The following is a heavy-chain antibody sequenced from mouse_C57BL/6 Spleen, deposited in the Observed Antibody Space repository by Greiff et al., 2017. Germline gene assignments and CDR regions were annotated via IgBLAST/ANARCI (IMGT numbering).Heavy chain of an antibody. D-gene: IGHD1-1*01. CDR1: GFNIKDYY. Sequence: EVQLQQSGAELVRPGASVKLSCTASGFNIKDYYMHWVKQRPEQGLEWIGRIDPEDGDTEYAPKFQGKATMTADTSSNTAYLQLSSLTSEDTAVYYCTRYYGSSYEYFDVWGTGTTVTVSS. J-gene: IGHJ1*03. CDR3: TRYYGSSYEYFDV. CDR2: IDPEDGDT. V-gene: IGHV14-1*01.